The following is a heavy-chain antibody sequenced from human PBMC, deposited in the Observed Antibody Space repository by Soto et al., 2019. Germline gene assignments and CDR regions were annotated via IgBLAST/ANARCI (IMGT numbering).Heavy chain of an antibody. J-gene: IGHJ4*02. D-gene: IGHD6-19*01. V-gene: IGHV3-23*01. CDR1: GFTFSSYA. Sequence: EVQLLESGGGLVQPGGSPRLSCAASGFTFSSYAMSWVRQAPGKGLEWVSAISGSGGSTYYADSVKGRFTISRDNSKNTLYLQMNSLRAEDTAVYYCAYSGEQWLVPPQFDYWGQGTLVTVSS. CDR2: ISGSGGST. CDR3: AYSGEQWLVPPQFDY.